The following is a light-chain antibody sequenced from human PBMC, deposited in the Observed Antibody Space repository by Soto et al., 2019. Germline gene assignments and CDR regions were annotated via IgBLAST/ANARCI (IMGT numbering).Light chain of an antibody. Sequence: QSALTQPASVSGSPGQSITISCTGSSNTIGGYNVVSWYQQHPGKAPKVIIYEGIKRPSGVSNRFSGAISGSTASLTISGLQAEDEADYYCCSYVGATTYVFGSGTKVTGL. V-gene: IGLV2-23*01. CDR2: EGI. J-gene: IGLJ1*01. CDR3: CSYVGATTYV. CDR1: SNTIGGYNV.